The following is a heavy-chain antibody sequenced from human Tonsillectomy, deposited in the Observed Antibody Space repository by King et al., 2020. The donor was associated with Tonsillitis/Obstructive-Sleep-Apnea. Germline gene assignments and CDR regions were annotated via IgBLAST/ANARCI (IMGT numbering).Heavy chain of an antibody. J-gene: IGHJ4*02. V-gene: IGHV4-59*01. CDR2: VYDGGST. CDR1: GGAISNFH. Sequence: VQLQESGPGLVKASETLSLTCTVSGGAISNFHWRWIRQPPGKGLEWIGYVYDGGSTRYNPSLKSRATISVDTSKNHFSLKLNSVTAADTAVYYCARDSGVGRAYPFDYWGQGTLVTVSS. D-gene: IGHD3-3*01. CDR3: ARDSGVGRAYPFDY.